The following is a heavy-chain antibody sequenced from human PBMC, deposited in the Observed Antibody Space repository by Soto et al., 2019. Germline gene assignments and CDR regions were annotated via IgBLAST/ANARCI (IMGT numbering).Heavy chain of an antibody. Sequence: SETLSLTCTVSGGSIANNNYFWGWVRQPPGKGLEWIGSAAYSGGTYKNPSLKSRVTVSVDTSKNQFSLKLTSVTAADTAVYYCAKVVVGATSHSDFDSWGQGTLVTVSS. J-gene: IGHJ4*02. CDR1: GGSIANNNYF. V-gene: IGHV4-39*01. CDR2: AAYSGGT. D-gene: IGHD2-15*01. CDR3: AKVVVGATSHSDFDS.